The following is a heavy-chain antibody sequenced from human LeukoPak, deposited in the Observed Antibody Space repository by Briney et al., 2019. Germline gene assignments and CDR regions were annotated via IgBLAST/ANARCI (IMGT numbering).Heavy chain of an antibody. V-gene: IGHV4-39*07. CDR2: IYYSGST. Sequence: SETLSLTCTVSGGSISSSSYYWGWIRQPPGKGLEWIGSIYYSGSTYYNPSLKSRVTISVDTSKNQFSLKLSSVTAADTAVYYCARDRGTDYGDYVHYYGMDVWGQGTTVTVSS. CDR1: GGSISSSSYY. D-gene: IGHD4-17*01. CDR3: ARDRGTDYGDYVHYYGMDV. J-gene: IGHJ6*02.